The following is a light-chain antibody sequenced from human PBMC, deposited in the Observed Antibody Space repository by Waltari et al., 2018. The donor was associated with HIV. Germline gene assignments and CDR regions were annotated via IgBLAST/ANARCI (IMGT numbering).Light chain of an antibody. V-gene: IGLV3-9*01. CDR2: RST. CDR1: NLGSKN. J-gene: IGLJ1*01. Sequence: SYDLNKPLSVSVALGHTARTTCGGANLGSKNVHWYQQKPGQAPVLVTYRSTNRPSGSSERFSGSNSGNTATLTITRAQVGDEADYYCHVWDRATGVFGTGTTVTVL. CDR3: HVWDRATGV.